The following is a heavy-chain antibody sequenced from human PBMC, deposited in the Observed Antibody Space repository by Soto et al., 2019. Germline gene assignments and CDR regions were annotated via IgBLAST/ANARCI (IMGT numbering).Heavy chain of an antibody. CDR2: ISWNSGSI. Sequence: GGSLRLSCAASGFTFDDYAMHWVRQAPGKGLEWVSGISWNSGSIGYADSVKGRFTISRDNAKNSLYLQMNSLRAEDTALYYCAKLNDYGDYVGFDYWGQGTLVTVSS. CDR1: GFTFDDYA. CDR3: AKLNDYGDYVGFDY. J-gene: IGHJ4*02. V-gene: IGHV3-9*01. D-gene: IGHD4-17*01.